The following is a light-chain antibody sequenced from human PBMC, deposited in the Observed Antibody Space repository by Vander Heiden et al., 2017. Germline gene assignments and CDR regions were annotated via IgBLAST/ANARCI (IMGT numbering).Light chain of an antibody. CDR3: SSYTSSSTLYV. CDR1: SSDGGGYNY. V-gene: IGLV2-14*03. J-gene: IGLJ1*01. CDR2: DVN. Sequence: QSALAQPASASPSPGQSIAISCTGTSSDGGGYNYVSGHQHHRGKAPKLMIYDVNNRPSGVSNRFSGSKSGNTASLTISGLQAEDEADYYCSSYTSSSTLYVFGRGTKVTVL.